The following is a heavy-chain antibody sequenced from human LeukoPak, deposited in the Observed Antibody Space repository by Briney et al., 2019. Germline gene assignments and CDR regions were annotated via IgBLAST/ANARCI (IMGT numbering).Heavy chain of an antibody. CDR3: ARKWFGELLGWFDP. D-gene: IGHD3-10*01. J-gene: IGHJ5*02. CDR2: IYYSGST. CDR1: GGSISSYY. Sequence: SETLSLTCTVSGGSISSYYWSWIRQPPGKGLEWIGYIYYSGSTNYNPSLKSRVTISVDTSKNQFSLKLSSVTAADTAVYYCARKWFGELLGWFDPWGQGTLVTVSS. V-gene: IGHV4-59*08.